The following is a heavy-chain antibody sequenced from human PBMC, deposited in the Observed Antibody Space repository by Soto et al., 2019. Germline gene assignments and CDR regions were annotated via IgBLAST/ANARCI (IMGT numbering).Heavy chain of an antibody. V-gene: IGHV1-46*01. D-gene: IGHD4-4*01. CDR3: ARGLGNSNYEKSYYYYGMDV. CDR1: GYTFTSYY. J-gene: IGHJ6*02. CDR2: INPSGGST. Sequence: ASVKVSFKASGYTFTSYYMHWVRQAPGQGLEWMGIINPSGGSTSCAQKFQGRVTMTRDTSTSTVYMELSSLRSEDTAVYYCARGLGNSNYEKSYYYYGMDVCGQGTTVTVSS.